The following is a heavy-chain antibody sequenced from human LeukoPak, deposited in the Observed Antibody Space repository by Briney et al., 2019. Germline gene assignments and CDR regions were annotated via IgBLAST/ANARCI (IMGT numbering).Heavy chain of an antibody. CDR1: GFTFSTYG. CDR2: ISRSGDAI. D-gene: IGHD3-10*01. Sequence: PGGSLRLSCAASGFTFSTYGMNWVRQAPGKGLEWISYISRSGDAIYHADSVKGRFTISRDNARNSLYLQMNSLRDEDTAVYYCATKRAVVQGVTHDAFDIWGQGTMVTVSS. CDR3: ATKRAVVQGVTHDAFDI. J-gene: IGHJ3*02. V-gene: IGHV3-48*02.